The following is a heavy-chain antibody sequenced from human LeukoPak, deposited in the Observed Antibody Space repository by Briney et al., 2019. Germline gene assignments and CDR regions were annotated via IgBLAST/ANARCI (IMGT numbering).Heavy chain of an antibody. V-gene: IGHV1-8*01. Sequence: GASVKVSCKASGYTFTSYDIKWVRQATGQGLEWMGWMNPNSGNTGYAQKFQGRVTMTRNTSISTAYMELSSLRSEDTAVYYCARGKTSGSYYGYFQHWGQGTLVTVSS. CDR1: GYTFTSYD. J-gene: IGHJ1*01. CDR3: ARGKTSGSYYGYFQH. CDR2: MNPNSGNT. D-gene: IGHD1-26*01.